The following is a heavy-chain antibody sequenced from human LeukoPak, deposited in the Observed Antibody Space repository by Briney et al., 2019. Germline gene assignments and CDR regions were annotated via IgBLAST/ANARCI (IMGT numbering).Heavy chain of an antibody. J-gene: IGHJ4*02. CDR1: GGSISSYY. CDR3: ARRSGVLDSRDSRYYFDH. V-gene: IGHV4-59*01. Sequence: SETLSLTCTVSGGSISSYYWSWIRQPAGKGLEYIGYIYYSGSTDYNPSLKSRVTISLDTSKNQFSPHLSSVTAADTAVYYCARRSGVLDSRDSRYYFDHWGQGTLVTVSS. CDR2: IYYSGST. D-gene: IGHD3-22*01.